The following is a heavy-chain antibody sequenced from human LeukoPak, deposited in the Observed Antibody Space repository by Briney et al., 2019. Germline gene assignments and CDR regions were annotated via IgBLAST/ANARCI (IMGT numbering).Heavy chain of an antibody. V-gene: IGHV3-30-3*01. Sequence: PGGSLRLSCAASGFTFSSYAMHWVRQAPGKGLEWVAVISYDGSNKYYADSEKGRFTISRDNSKNTLYLQMNSLRAEDTAVYYCARDRLTMIVVVRSYGMDVWGQGTTVTVSS. CDR3: ARDRLTMIVVVRSYGMDV. J-gene: IGHJ6*02. D-gene: IGHD3-22*01. CDR2: ISYDGSNK. CDR1: GFTFSSYA.